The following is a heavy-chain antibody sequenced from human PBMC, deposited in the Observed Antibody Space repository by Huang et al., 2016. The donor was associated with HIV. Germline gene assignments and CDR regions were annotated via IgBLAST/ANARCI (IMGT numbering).Heavy chain of an antibody. CDR2: LNPNSGNT. D-gene: IGHD3-16*02. CDR3: ARGYSLGYLYSVKYSYAFDL. V-gene: IGHV1-8*01. Sequence: QVQLLQSGPEVRNPGASVTVSCTASGYGFLHYDIHWVRPVVGQGLEWMGWLNPNSGNTGFSRKFQGRETTTRDSDSATVFMELRRLTSDDTAIYYCARGYSLGYLYSVKYSYAFDLWGQGTEVTVTS. CDR1: GYGFLHYD. J-gene: IGHJ3*01.